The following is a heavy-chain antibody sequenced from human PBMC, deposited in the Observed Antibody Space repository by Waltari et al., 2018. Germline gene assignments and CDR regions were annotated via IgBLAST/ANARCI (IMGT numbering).Heavy chain of an antibody. CDR3: ATQGDEDAFDI. CDR1: GYSISSGYY. CDR2: IYHSGST. J-gene: IGHJ3*02. V-gene: IGHV4-38-2*01. Sequence: QVQLQESGPGLVKPSETLSLTCAVSGYSISSGYYWGWIRQPPGKGLEWIGSIYHSGSTYYTPSLKSRVTISVDTSKNQFSLKLSSVTAADTAVYYCATQGDEDAFDIWGQGTMVTVSS. D-gene: IGHD3-10*01.